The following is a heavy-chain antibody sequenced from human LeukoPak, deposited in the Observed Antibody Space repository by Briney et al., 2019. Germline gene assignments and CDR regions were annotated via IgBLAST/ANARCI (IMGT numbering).Heavy chain of an antibody. V-gene: IGHV3-23*01. CDR3: AKIQEWPLNWYFDL. Sequence: GGSLRLSCAASGFTFSSYAMSWVRQAPGKGLEWVSAISGSGGSTYYADSVKGRFTISRDNSKNTLYLQMNSLRAEDTSVYYCAKIQEWPLNWYFDLWGRGTLVTVSS. J-gene: IGHJ2*01. CDR1: GFTFSSYA. CDR2: ISGSGGST. D-gene: IGHD3-3*01.